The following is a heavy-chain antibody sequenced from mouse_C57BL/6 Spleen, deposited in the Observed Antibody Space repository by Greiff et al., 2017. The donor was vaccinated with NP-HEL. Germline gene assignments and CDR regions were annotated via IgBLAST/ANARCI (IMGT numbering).Heavy chain of an antibody. CDR1: GYAFSSSW. Sequence: VKLLESGPELVKPGASVKISCKASGYAFSSSWMNGVKQRPGKGLEWIGRIYPGDGDTNYNGKFKGKATLTADKSSSTAYMQLSSLTSEDSAVYFCARLDYLGASRDYWGQGTTLTVSS. D-gene: IGHD1-1*01. V-gene: IGHV1-82*01. CDR2: IYPGDGDT. CDR3: ARLDYLGASRDY. J-gene: IGHJ2*01.